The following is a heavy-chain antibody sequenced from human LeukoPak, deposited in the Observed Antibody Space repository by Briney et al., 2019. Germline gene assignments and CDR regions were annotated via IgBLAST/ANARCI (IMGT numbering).Heavy chain of an antibody. CDR1: GYTFTGYY. J-gene: IGHJ6*03. CDR3: ARVRCSGGSCPYYYYYYYMDV. CDR2: INPNSGGT. V-gene: IGHV1-2*02. D-gene: IGHD2-15*01. Sequence: ASVTVSCKASGYTFTGYYLHWVRQAPGQGLEWMGWINPNSGGTNYAQKFQGRVTMTRDTSISTAYMELNRLRSDETAVYYCARVRCSGGSCPYYYYYYYMDVWGKGTTVTVSS.